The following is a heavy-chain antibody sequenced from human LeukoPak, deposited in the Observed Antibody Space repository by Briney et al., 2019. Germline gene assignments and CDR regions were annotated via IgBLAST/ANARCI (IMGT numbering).Heavy chain of an antibody. Sequence: GGSLRLSCAASGFTFSGSAMHWVRQASGKGLEWVGRIRSKANSYATAYAASVKGRFTISRDDSKNTAYLQMNSLKTEDTAVYYCTRPPPYCSGGSCYSNYYYMDVWGKGTTVTVSS. CDR1: GFTFSGSA. V-gene: IGHV3-73*01. D-gene: IGHD2-15*01. CDR3: TRPPPYCSGGSCYSNYYYMDV. J-gene: IGHJ6*03. CDR2: IRSKANSYAT.